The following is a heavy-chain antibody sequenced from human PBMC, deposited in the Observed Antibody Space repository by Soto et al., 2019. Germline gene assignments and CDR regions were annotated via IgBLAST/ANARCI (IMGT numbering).Heavy chain of an antibody. D-gene: IGHD3-3*01. CDR2: INPSGGST. CDR1: GYTFTSYY. J-gene: IGHJ4*02. CDR3: ARRYYDFWCGYGYFDY. Sequence: QVQLVQSGAEVKKPGASVKVSCKASGYTFTSYYMHWVRQAPGQGLEWMGIINPSGGSTSYAQKFQGRVTMTRDTSTSTVYMELSSLRSEDTAVYYCARRYYDFWCGYGYFDYWGQGTLVTVSS. V-gene: IGHV1-46*01.